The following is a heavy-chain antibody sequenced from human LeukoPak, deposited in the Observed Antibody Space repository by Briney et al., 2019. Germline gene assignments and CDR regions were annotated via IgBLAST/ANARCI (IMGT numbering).Heavy chain of an antibody. J-gene: IGHJ4*02. Sequence: GGSLRLSCAASGFTFTIAWMNWVRQAPGQGLEWVSGMSGNGGTTYYADSVKGRFTISRDNSKNTLYLQMNNLRVEDTAVYYCARRDYYDSSGYSPLFDYWGQGTLVTVSS. D-gene: IGHD3-22*01. CDR3: ARRDYYDSSGYSPLFDY. V-gene: IGHV3-23*01. CDR1: GFTFTIAW. CDR2: MSGNGGTT.